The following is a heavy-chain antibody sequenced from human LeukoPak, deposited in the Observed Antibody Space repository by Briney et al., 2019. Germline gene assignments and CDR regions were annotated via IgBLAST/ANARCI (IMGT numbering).Heavy chain of an antibody. CDR1: GYSFTSYW. V-gene: IGHV5-51*01. J-gene: IGHJ3*02. CDR3: ARRLPKLGLSTAVAFDI. Sequence: GESLKISCKGSGYSFTSYWIGWVRQMPGKGLEWMGIIYPGDSDTRYSPSFQGQVTISADKSISTAYLQWSSLKASDTAMYYCARRLPKLGLSTAVAFDIWGQGTMVTVSS. CDR2: IYPGDSDT. D-gene: IGHD2-2*01.